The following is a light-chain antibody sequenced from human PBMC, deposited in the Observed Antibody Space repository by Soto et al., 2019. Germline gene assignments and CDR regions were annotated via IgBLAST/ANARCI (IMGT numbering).Light chain of an antibody. J-gene: IGLJ7*01. CDR1: SSNIGGNT. CDR3: AAWDDSLNRPV. V-gene: IGLV1-44*01. CDR2: SNS. Sequence: QSVLPQPPSASGTPGQWVTLSCSGSSSNIGGNTVNWYQQIPGTAPKLLIYSNSQRPSGVPDRFSGSKSGSSASLAISGLQSEDEADYYCAAWDDSLNRPVFGGGTQLTVL.